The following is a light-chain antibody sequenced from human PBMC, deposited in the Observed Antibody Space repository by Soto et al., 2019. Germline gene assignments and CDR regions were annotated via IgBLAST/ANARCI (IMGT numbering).Light chain of an antibody. Sequence: QSALTQPASVSGSLGQSITISCTGTSSDVGGYNYVSWYQQHPGKAPKLMIHEVSNRPSGISNRFSGSKSGNTASLTISGLQAEDDADYYCSSYTSTNTRLFGTGTKLTVL. CDR3: SSYTSTNTRL. V-gene: IGLV2-14*01. J-gene: IGLJ1*01. CDR2: EVS. CDR1: SSDVGGYNY.